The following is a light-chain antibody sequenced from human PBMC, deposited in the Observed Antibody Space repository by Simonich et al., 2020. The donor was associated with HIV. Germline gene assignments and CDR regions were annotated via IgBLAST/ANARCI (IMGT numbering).Light chain of an antibody. CDR3: QQRSNWPST. V-gene: IGKV3-15*01. Sequence: EIVMTQSPATLSVSPGQRATLSCRASQRLSSNLAWYQQKPGQAPRLLIYGASTRATGIPARFSGSGSGTEFTLTISSLEPEDFAVYYCQQRSNWPSTFGGGTKVEIK. CDR2: GAS. CDR1: QRLSSN. J-gene: IGKJ4*01.